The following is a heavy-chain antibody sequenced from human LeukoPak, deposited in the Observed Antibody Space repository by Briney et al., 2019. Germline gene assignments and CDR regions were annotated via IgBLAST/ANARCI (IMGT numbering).Heavy chain of an antibody. CDR3: ARAPTYYYDSSGYYYDS. J-gene: IGHJ4*02. D-gene: IGHD3-22*01. CDR2: IDPNSGGT. CDR1: GYTFTGYY. V-gene: IGHV1-2*06. Sequence: ASVKVSCKASGYTFTGYYMHWVRQAPGQGLEWMGRIDPNSGGTNYAQKFQGRVTMTRDTSISTAYMELSRLRSDDTAVYYCARAPTYYYDSSGYYYDSWGQGTLVTVSS.